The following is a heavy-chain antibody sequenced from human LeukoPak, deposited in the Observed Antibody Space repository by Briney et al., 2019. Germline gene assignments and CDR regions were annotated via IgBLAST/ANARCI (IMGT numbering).Heavy chain of an antibody. D-gene: IGHD3-22*01. CDR2: IYYSGST. CDR1: GGSISSYY. CDR3: ARSITMIATEGSDY. V-gene: IGHV4-59*08. J-gene: IGHJ4*02. Sequence: SETLSLTCTVSGGSISSYYWSWIRQPPGKGLEWIGYIYYSGSTNYNPSLKSRVTISVDTSKNQFSLKLSSMTAADTAVYYCARSITMIATEGSDYWGQGTLVTVSS.